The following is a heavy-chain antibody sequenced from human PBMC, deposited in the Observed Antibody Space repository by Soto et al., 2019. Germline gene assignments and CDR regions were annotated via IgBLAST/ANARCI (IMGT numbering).Heavy chain of an antibody. D-gene: IGHD6-19*01. J-gene: IGHJ4*02. V-gene: IGHV3-13*01. CDR3: ARDKSLSSGWYDSVFDY. CDR1: GFTFSSYD. Sequence: EVQLVESGGGLVQPGGSLRLSCAASGFTFSSYDMHWVRQATGKGLEWVSAIGTAGDTYYPGSVKGRFTISRENAKNSLYLQMNSLRAGDTAVYYCARDKSLSSGWYDSVFDYWGQGTLVTVSS. CDR2: IGTAGDT.